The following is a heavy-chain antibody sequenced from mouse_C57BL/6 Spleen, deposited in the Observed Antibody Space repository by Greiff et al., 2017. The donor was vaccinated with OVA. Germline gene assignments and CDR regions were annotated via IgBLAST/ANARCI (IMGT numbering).Heavy chain of an antibody. J-gene: IGHJ2*01. CDR1: GYAFSSSW. CDR2: IYPGDGDT. D-gene: IGHD1-1*01. CDR3: AKDGSSYGFDY. V-gene: IGHV1-82*01. Sequence: LVESGPELVKPGASVKISCKASGYAFSSSWMNWVKQRPGKGLEWIGRIYPGDGDTNYNGKFKGKATLTADKSSSTAYMQLSSLTSEDSAVYFCAKDGSSYGFDYWGQGTTLTVSS.